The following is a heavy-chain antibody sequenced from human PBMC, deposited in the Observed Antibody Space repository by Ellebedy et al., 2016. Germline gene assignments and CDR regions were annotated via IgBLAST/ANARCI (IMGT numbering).Heavy chain of an antibody. CDR3: ARDYYGSGRYGMDV. CDR1: GGSFSGYY. J-gene: IGHJ6*02. CDR2: INHSGST. D-gene: IGHD3-10*01. Sequence: SETLSLTCAVYGGSFSGYYWSWIRQPPGKGLEWIGEINHSGSTNYNPSLKSRVTISVDTSKNQFSLKLSSVTAADTAVYYCARDYYGSGRYGMDVWGQGTTVTVSS. V-gene: IGHV4-34*01.